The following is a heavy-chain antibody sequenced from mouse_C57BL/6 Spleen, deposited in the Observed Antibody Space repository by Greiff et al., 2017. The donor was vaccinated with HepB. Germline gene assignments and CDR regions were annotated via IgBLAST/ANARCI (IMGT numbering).Heavy chain of an antibody. CDR1: GFSFNTYA. CDR3: VRGYYGRGPYFDY. CDR2: IRSKSNNYAT. J-gene: IGHJ2*01. D-gene: IGHD1-1*01. V-gene: IGHV10-1*01. Sequence: EVKLMESGGGLVQPKGSLKLSCAASGFSFNTYAMNWVRQAPGKGLEWVARIRSKSNNYATYYADSVKDRLTISRDDSESMLYLQMNNLKTEDTAMYYCVRGYYGRGPYFDYWGQGTTLTVSS.